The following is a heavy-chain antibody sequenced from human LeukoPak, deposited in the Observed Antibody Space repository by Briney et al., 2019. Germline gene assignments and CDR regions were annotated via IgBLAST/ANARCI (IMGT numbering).Heavy chain of an antibody. CDR2: ILHSGST. V-gene: IGHV4-31*03. J-gene: IGHJ4*02. D-gene: IGHD4-17*01. CDR3: ARGSTYADYVFDY. Sequence: SETLSLTCTVSGGSISSGANYWSWIRQHPGKGLEWIGYILHSGSTYYNPSLKSRITISVDTSKNQFSLNLTSVTAADTAVYYCARGSTYADYVFDYWGQGTLVTVSS. CDR1: GGSISSGANY.